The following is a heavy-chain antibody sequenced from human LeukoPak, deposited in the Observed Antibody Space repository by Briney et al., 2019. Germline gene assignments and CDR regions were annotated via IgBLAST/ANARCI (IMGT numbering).Heavy chain of an antibody. CDR3: ARRAARYCSSTSCPLNY. J-gene: IGHJ4*02. V-gene: IGHV1-8*03. D-gene: IGHD2-2*01. CDR1: GYTFTSYD. CDR2: MNPNSGNT. Sequence: ASVKVSCKASGYTFTSYDINWVRQAPGQGLEWMGWMNPNSGNTGYAQKFQGRVTITRNTSISTAYMELSSLRSEDTAVYYCARRAARYCSSTSCPLNYWGQGTLVTVSS.